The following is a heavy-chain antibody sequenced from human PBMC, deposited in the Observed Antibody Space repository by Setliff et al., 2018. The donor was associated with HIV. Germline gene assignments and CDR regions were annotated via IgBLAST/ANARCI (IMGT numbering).Heavy chain of an antibody. J-gene: IGHJ4*02. V-gene: IGHV4-34*01. D-gene: IGHD1-1*01. Sequence: SETLSLTCTVSGASVSTYYWSWIRQPPGKGLEWIGEINHRGSTNYNPSLKSRVSISVDTSKNQFSLKLSPVTAADTAVYYCARCRGTLYYFDYWGQGTLVTVSS. CDR2: INHRGST. CDR3: ARCRGTLYYFDY. CDR1: GASVSTYY.